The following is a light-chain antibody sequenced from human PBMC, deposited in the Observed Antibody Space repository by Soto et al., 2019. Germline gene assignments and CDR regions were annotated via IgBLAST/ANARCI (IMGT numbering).Light chain of an antibody. Sequence: EIVLTQSPATLSLSPGERATLSCRASQSVRSDLAWYQQKPGQAPRLLIYGASSRASGIPDSFSGGGSRTDFTLTISRLAPEVVAVYYHQHYGSPQTFGQGTKVDIK. CDR2: GAS. J-gene: IGKJ1*01. CDR3: QHYGSPQT. CDR1: QSVRSD. V-gene: IGKV3-20*01.